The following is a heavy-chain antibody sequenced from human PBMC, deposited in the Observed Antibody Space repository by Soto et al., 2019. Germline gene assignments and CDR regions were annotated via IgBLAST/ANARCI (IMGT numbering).Heavy chain of an antibody. CDR1: GFTFSSHG. CDR3: AKHDYMLDY. Sequence: GGSLRLSCAASGFTFSSHGMHLVRQAPGKGLEWVAGISYDGSNKYYADSVKGRFTISRDNSKNTLYLQMNSLRAEDTAVYYCAKHDYMLDYWGQGTLVTVSS. CDR2: ISYDGSNK. D-gene: IGHD4-4*01. V-gene: IGHV3-30*18. J-gene: IGHJ4*02.